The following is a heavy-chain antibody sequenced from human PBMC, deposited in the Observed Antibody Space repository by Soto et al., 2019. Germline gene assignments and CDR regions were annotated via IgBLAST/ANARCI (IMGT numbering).Heavy chain of an antibody. J-gene: IGHJ4*02. CDR2: VYYTGST. CDR1: GGSFSGPY. CDR3: ARSVAVPGAHIDY. D-gene: IGHD6-19*01. Sequence: PSETLSLTCSVSGGSFSGPYWSWIRQSPGKGLEWLGYVYYTGSTHYSPSLRSRVSISVDTSKNEFSLRLSSVTAADTAVYFCARSVAVPGAHIDYWGQGTQVTVSS. V-gene: IGHV4-59*11.